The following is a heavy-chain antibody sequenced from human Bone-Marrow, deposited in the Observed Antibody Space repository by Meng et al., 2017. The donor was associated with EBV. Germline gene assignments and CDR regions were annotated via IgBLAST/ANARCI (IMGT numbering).Heavy chain of an antibody. CDR2: IYHSGRT. CDR3: ARDLRETSGTFPFDY. D-gene: IGHD1-26*01. J-gene: IGHJ4*02. CDR1: GGSIRSSNW. V-gene: IGHV4-4*02. Sequence: VQLQWSGPGLVKPSGTLSLTCVVSGGSIRSSNWWSWVRQPPGKGLEWIGEIYHSGRTNYNPSLKSRVTISVDKSKNQLSLKLSSVTAADTAVYYCARDLRETSGTFPFDYWGQGTLVTVSS.